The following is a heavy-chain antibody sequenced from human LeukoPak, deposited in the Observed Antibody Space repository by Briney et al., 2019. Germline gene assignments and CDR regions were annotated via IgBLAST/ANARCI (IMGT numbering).Heavy chain of an antibody. Sequence: PSETLSLTCTVSGGSISSSSYYWAWIRQPPGKGLEWIGSIYYSGSTYYNPSLKSRVTISVDTSKNQFSLKLSSVTAADTAVYYCARQGRSTVTTIDYWGQGTLVTVSS. CDR1: GGSISSSSYY. CDR2: IYYSGST. J-gene: IGHJ4*02. V-gene: IGHV4-39*01. D-gene: IGHD4-17*01. CDR3: ARQGRSTVTTIDY.